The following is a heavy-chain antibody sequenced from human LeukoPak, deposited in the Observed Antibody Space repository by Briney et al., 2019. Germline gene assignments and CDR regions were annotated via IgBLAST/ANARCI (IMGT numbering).Heavy chain of an antibody. CDR3: AKAPVVVAAYNWFDP. D-gene: IGHD2-15*01. CDR1: GFTFSSYA. J-gene: IGHJ5*02. CDR2: ISGSGGST. V-gene: IGHV3-23*01. Sequence: GGSLRLSCAASGFTFSSYAMSWVRQAPGKGLGWVSAISGSGGSTYYADSVKGRFTISRDNSMNTLYLQMNSLRAEDTAVYYCAKAPVVVAAYNWFDPWGQGTLVTVSS.